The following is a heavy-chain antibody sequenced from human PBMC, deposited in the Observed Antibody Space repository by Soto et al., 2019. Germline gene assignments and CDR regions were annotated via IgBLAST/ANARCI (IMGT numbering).Heavy chain of an antibody. CDR3: ARQTSIYCISTSCYLFDI. V-gene: IGHV4-30-4*01. Sequence: PSETLSLTCTVSGGSISSGDYYWSWIRQPPGKGLEWIGYIYYSGSTYYNPSLKSRVTISVDTSKNQFSLKLSSVTAADTAVYYCARQTSIYCISTSCYLFDIWGQGTMVTVSS. CDR1: GGSISSGDYY. D-gene: IGHD2-2*01. CDR2: IYYSGST. J-gene: IGHJ3*02.